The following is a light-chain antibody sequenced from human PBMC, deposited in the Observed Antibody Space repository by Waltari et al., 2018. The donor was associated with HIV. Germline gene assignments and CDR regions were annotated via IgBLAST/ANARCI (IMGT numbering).Light chain of an antibody. CDR2: GAS. Sequence: EIALTQSPGTLSLSPGERATLFCRVSQTISRNYLAWYQQKPGQAPRLLSYGASTRATGIPDRFSGSRSGTDFTLTITKLEPEDFAVYYCQQYASSVSYTFGQGTKLEIK. CDR1: QTISRNY. J-gene: IGKJ2*01. CDR3: QQYASSVSYT. V-gene: IGKV3-20*01.